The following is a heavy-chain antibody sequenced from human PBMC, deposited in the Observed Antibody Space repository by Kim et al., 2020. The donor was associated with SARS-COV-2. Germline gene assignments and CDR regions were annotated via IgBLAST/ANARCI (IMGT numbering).Heavy chain of an antibody. Sequence: APGQGFEWMGWIHPARGGTKYAERFQGRVTMTRDTSISTVYMELSRLKSDDTAVYYCARGANTLSAFDLWGQGTMVTVSS. CDR3: ARGANTLSAFDL. V-gene: IGHV1-2*02. CDR2: IHPARGGT. J-gene: IGHJ3*01.